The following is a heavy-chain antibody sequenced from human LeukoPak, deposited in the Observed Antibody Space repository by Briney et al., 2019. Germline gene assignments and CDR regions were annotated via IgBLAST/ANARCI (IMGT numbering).Heavy chain of an antibody. CDR1: GFTFSSYA. J-gene: IGHJ6*03. D-gene: IGHD6-19*01. Sequence: GGSLRLSCAASGFTFSSYAMSWVRQAPGKGLEWVSAISGSGGSTYYADSVKGRFTIPRDNSKNTLYLQMNSLRAEDTAVYYCAKQGASGWEPNYYYYYMDVWGKGTTVTVSS. V-gene: IGHV3-23*01. CDR3: AKQGASGWEPNYYYYYMDV. CDR2: ISGSGGST.